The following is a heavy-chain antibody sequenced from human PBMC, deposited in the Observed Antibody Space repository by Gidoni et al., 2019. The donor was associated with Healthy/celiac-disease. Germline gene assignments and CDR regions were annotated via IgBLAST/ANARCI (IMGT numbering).Heavy chain of an antibody. D-gene: IGHD6-19*01. CDR3: ARERGRAVAGTGACGY. CDR1: GYTFTGYY. V-gene: IGHV1-2*02. J-gene: IGHJ4*02. Sequence: QVQLVQSGAEVKKPGASVKVSCKASGYTFTGYYMHWVRQSPGPGLEWMGWINPNSGGTNYAQKFQGRVTMTRDTSISTAYMELSRLRSDDTAVYYCARERGRAVAGTGACGYWGQGTLVTVSS. CDR2: INPNSGGT.